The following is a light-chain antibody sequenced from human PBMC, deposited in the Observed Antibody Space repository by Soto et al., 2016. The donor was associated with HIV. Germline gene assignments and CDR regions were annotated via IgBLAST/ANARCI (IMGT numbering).Light chain of an antibody. J-gene: IGLJ2*01. Sequence: SYELTQPPSVSVSPGQTASITCSGNKLGDKYACWYQQKPGQSPVLVMYQDNKRPSGIPERFSGSDSGNTATLTISGTQSMDEADYFCQAWDSGIAVFGGGTKLTV. V-gene: IGLV3-1*01. CDR3: QAWDSGIAV. CDR1: KLGDKY. CDR2: QDN.